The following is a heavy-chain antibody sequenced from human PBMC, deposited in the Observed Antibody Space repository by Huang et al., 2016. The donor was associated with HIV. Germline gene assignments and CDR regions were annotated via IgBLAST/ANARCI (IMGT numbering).Heavy chain of an antibody. D-gene: IGHD6-6*01. CDR1: GGSMSSYY. Sequence: QVQLQESGPGLVKPSETLSLTCTVSGGSMSSYYWGWIRQPPGKGLEWIGYIYYSGSTNDNPSRKSRVTISVETSKNQFFLRLSSVTAADTAVYYCASASIAARRWFDPWGQGSLVTVSS. V-gene: IGHV4-59*01. CDR2: IYYSGST. J-gene: IGHJ5*02. CDR3: ASASIAARRWFDP.